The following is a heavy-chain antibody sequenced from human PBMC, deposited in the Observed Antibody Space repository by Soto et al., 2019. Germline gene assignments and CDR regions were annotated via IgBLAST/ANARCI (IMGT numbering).Heavy chain of an antibody. J-gene: IGHJ4*02. CDR3: ARGVAPYDFDY. V-gene: IGHV1-3*01. CDR1: GYTFTSYA. Sequence: GASVKVSCKASGYTFTSYAMHWVRQAPGQRLEWMGWINAGNGNTKYSQKFQGRVTITRDTSASTAYMKLSSLRSEDTAVYYCARGVAPYDFDYWGQGTLVTVSS. CDR2: INAGNGNT. D-gene: IGHD2-15*01.